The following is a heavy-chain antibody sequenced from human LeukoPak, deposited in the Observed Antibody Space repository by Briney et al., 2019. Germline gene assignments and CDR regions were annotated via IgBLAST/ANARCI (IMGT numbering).Heavy chain of an antibody. Sequence: GGSLRLSCAASGFTFSSYSMNWVRQAPGKGLEWVSSISSSSSYIYYADSVKGRFTISRDNAKNSLYLQMNSLRAEDTAVYYCAGDRMTMADAFDIWGQGTMVTVSS. CDR2: ISSSSSYI. CDR3: AGDRMTMADAFDI. D-gene: IGHD4/OR15-4a*01. V-gene: IGHV3-21*01. J-gene: IGHJ3*02. CDR1: GFTFSSYS.